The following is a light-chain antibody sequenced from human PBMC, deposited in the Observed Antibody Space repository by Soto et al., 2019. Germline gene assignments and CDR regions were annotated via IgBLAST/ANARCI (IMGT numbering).Light chain of an antibody. CDR2: WAS. V-gene: IGKV4-1*01. J-gene: IGKJ2*01. Sequence: DSVMTQSPDSLAVPLGERATINFKSSQSVLYSSNNKNYLALYQQKPEQPPKLLIYWASTRESGVPDRFSGSGSGTDFTLTISSLQDEDVAVYYCQRYYSTPYTFGQGTKLEIK. CDR1: QSVLYSSNNKNY. CDR3: QRYYSTPYT.